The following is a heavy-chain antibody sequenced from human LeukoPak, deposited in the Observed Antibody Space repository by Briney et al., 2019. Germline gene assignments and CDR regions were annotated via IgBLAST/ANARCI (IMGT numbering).Heavy chain of an antibody. V-gene: IGHV3-23*01. CDR2: ISGSGGST. CDR3: ARDLSGDYEEYYFDY. Sequence: PGGSLRLSCAASGFTFSSYAMSSVRQAPGKGLEWVSAISGSGGSTYYADSVKGRFTISRDNSKNTLYLQMNSLRAEDTAVYYCARDLSGDYEEYYFDYWGQGTLVTVSS. J-gene: IGHJ4*02. CDR1: GFTFSSYA. D-gene: IGHD4-17*01.